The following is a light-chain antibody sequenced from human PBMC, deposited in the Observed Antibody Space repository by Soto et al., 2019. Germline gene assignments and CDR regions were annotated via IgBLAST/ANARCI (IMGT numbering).Light chain of an antibody. CDR2: AAS. CDR3: QKYNSAPRT. J-gene: IGKJ1*01. Sequence: DIQMTQSPSSLSASVGDRVTITCRASQGISNYLAWYQQKPGKVPKLLIYAASTLQSGVPSRFSGSGSGTDFTVTISSLPPEDVATYYCQKYNSAPRTFGQGTKVEIK. CDR1: QGISNY. V-gene: IGKV1-27*01.